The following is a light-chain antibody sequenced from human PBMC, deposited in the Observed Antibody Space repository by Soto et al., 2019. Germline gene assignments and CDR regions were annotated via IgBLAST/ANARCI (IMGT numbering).Light chain of an antibody. J-gene: IGLJ1*01. V-gene: IGLV1-40*01. CDR1: SSNIGTYS. CDR3: QSCDSSLSGSGV. Sequence: QSVLTQPPSASGTPGQRVTISCSGSSSNIGTYSVNWYQQLPGTAPKLLIYGNRNRPSGVPDRFSGSKSGTSASLAITGLQAEDEATYYCQSCDSSLSGSGVFGTGTKVTVL. CDR2: GNR.